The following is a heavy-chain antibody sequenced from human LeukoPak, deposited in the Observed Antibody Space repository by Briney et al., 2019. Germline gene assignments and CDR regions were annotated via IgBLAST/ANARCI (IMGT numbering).Heavy chain of an antibody. J-gene: IGHJ4*01. Sequence: PGGSLRLSCAASGFTFSSYSMNWVRQAPGKGLEWVSSISSSSYIYYADSVKGRFTISRDNAKNSLYLQMNSLRAEDTAVYYCASAIYGDYGGVDYWGQGTLVTVSS. CDR2: ISSSSYI. CDR3: ASAIYGDYGGVDY. V-gene: IGHV3-21*04. CDR1: GFTFSSYS. D-gene: IGHD4-17*01.